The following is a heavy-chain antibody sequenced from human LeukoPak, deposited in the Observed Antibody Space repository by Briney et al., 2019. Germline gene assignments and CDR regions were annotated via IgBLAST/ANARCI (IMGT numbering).Heavy chain of an antibody. CDR2: ISGSGGST. Sequence: PGGSLRLSCAASGXTFSSYAMSWVRQAPGKGLEWVSAISGSGGSTYYADSVKGRFTISRDNSKNTLYLQMNSLRAEDTAVYYSAKRSGGSGSYYNQYFQHWGQGTLVTVSS. V-gene: IGHV3-23*01. J-gene: IGHJ1*01. CDR3: AKRSGGSGSYYNQYFQH. CDR1: GXTFSSYA. D-gene: IGHD3-10*01.